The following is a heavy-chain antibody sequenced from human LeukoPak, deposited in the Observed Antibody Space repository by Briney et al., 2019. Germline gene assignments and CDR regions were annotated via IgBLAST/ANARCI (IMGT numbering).Heavy chain of an antibody. CDR2: INHSGST. Sequence: ASETLSLTCAVYGGSFSGYYWSWIRQPPGKGLEWIREINHSGSTNYNPSLKSRVTISVDTSKNQFSLKLSSVTAADTAVYYCARGYDFDYWGQGTLVTVSS. J-gene: IGHJ4*02. CDR1: GGSFSGYY. D-gene: IGHD2-8*01. CDR3: ARGYDFDY. V-gene: IGHV4-34*01.